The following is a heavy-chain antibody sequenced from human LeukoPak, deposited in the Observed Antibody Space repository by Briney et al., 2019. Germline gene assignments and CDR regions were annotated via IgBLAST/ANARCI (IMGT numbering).Heavy chain of an antibody. D-gene: IGHD5-12*01. CDR2: ISSSSYI. CDR3: AKNLDGVATYFDY. V-gene: IGHV3-21*04. J-gene: IGHJ4*02. Sequence: GGSLRLSCAASGFTFSSYSMNWVRQAPGKGLEWVSSISSSSYIYYADSVKGRFTISRDNAKNSLYLQMNSLRAEDTAVYHCAKNLDGVATYFDYWGQGTLVTVSS. CDR1: GFTFSSYS.